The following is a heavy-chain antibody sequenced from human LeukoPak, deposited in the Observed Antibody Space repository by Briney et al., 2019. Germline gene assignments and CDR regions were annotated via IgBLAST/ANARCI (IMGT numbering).Heavy chain of an antibody. D-gene: IGHD5-18*01. V-gene: IGHV3-30*02. J-gene: IGHJ4*02. CDR2: IRNDGNKY. CDR1: GFTFSTSG. Sequence: GGSLRLSCVASGFTFSTSGMHWDRQSPGKGLDWVAFIRNDGNKYNYAESVKGRFTISRDNSKNTLYLQMDSLSAEDTAVYYCVKVDTWGQGTLVTVSS. CDR3: VKVDT.